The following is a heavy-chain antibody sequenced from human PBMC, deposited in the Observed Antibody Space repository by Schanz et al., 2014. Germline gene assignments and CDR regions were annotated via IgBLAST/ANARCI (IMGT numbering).Heavy chain of an antibody. CDR1: GFTFSRFG. D-gene: IGHD5-12*01. V-gene: IGHV3-33*01. Sequence: VQLLESGGGLVQPGGSLRLSCATSGFTFSRFGMHWVRQAPGKGPEWVALVWSDGNTKYYVDSVKGRFTISRDNSMNTLHLQMNSLRAEDTAVYYCARSRGFDSIFDFWGRGTLVTVSS. J-gene: IGHJ4*02. CDR3: ARSRGFDSIFDF. CDR2: VWSDGNTK.